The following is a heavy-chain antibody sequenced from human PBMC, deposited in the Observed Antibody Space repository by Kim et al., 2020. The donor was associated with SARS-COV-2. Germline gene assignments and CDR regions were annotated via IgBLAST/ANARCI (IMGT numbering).Heavy chain of an antibody. CDR3: TRENPRRACGSDCYRPNWYLDL. J-gene: IGHJ2*01. V-gene: IGHV3-49*04. Sequence: GGSLRLSCTASGFTFGDCAVSWVRQAPGKGLEWIGFIRSRAYGGTPDYAASVKGRFTISRDDSNSIGYLQMNSLKTEDTAVYYCTRENPRRACGSDCYRPNWYLDLWGRGTLVTVSS. D-gene: IGHD2-21*02. CDR2: IRSRAYGGTP. CDR1: GFTFGDCA.